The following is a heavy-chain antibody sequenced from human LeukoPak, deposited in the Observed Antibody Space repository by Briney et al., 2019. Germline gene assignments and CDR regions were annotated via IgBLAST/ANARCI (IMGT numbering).Heavy chain of an antibody. D-gene: IGHD3-22*01. J-gene: IGHJ4*02. CDR3: ARFNTYSSGYDY. CDR2: IYYSGST. CDR1: GGSISSYY. V-gene: IGHV4-59*08. Sequence: SETLSLTCTASGGSISSYYWSGIRQPPGKGLEWIGYIYYSGSTNYNPSLKSRVTISVDTSKNQFSLKLSSVTAADTAVYYCARFNTYSSGYDYWGQGTLVTVSS.